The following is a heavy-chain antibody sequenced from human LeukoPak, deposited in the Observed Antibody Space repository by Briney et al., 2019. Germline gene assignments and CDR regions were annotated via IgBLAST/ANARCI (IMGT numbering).Heavy chain of an antibody. V-gene: IGHV3-23*01. CDR1: GFTFSSYA. D-gene: IGHD2-21*02. CDR2: ISDTGDST. J-gene: IGHJ4*02. CDR3: AKDGAYCGGDCYPFHFDY. Sequence: GGSLRLSCTASGFTFSSYAMSWVRQAPGKGLEWVSSISDTGDSTYYADSVKGRFTISRDNSKNTLYLQMNSLRAEDTAVYYCAKDGAYCGGDCYPFHFDYWGQGTLVTVSS.